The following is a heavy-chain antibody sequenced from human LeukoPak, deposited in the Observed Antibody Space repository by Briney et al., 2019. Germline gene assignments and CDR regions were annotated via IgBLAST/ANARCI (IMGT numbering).Heavy chain of an antibody. CDR3: AGHAGYCSGGSCYSTTEFDY. D-gene: IGHD2-15*01. V-gene: IGHV4-4*07. CDR1: GGSISSYY. CDR2: IYTSGGT. Sequence: SETLSLTCTVRGGSISSYYWSWIRQPAGKGLEGVGGIYTSGGTNYNPSLKRRVTMSVDTSKNQFSLKLSSVTAADTAVYYCAGHAGYCSGGSCYSTTEFDYWGQGTLVTVSS. J-gene: IGHJ4*02.